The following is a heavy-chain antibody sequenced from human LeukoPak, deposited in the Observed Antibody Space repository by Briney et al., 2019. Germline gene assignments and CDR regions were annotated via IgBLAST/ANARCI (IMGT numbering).Heavy chain of an antibody. D-gene: IGHD2-2*01. Sequence: PSETLSLTCSVSGDSISYFYGSWIRQAAGKGLEWVVRFSSSGTTYYNASLKSRVTISVDTSKNQFSLKLSSVTAADTAVYYCARHHCSSTSCYVPTNWFDPWGQGTLVTVSS. CDR1: GDSISYFY. V-gene: IGHV4-4*07. J-gene: IGHJ5*02. CDR3: ARHHCSSTSCYVPTNWFDP. CDR2: FSSSGTT.